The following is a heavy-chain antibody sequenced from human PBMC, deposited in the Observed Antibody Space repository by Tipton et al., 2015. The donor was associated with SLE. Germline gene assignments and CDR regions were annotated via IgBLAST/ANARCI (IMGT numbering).Heavy chain of an antibody. Sequence: SLRLSCAASGFTFNTYWMSWVRQAPGKGLEWVANMNQEGSEKYYVGSVKGRFTISRDNAKNSLYLQMNSLRAEDTDIYYCARSLPATTDYFDYWGQGTLVTVYS. CDR2: MNQEGSEK. CDR3: ARSLPATTDYFDY. CDR1: GFTFNTYW. V-gene: IGHV3-7*01. J-gene: IGHJ4*02. D-gene: IGHD1-7*01.